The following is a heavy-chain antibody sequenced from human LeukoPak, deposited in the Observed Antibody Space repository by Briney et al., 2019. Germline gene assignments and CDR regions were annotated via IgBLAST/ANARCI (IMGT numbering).Heavy chain of an antibody. CDR2: IKSKRDGETT. CDR3: TSLVGSPTY. CDR1: GFTFSKAW. D-gene: IGHD4-23*01. J-gene: IGHJ4*02. V-gene: IGHV3-15*01. Sequence: GGSLRLSSAASGFTFSKAWMTWVRQAPGKGLEWVGRIKSKRDGETTDYAALVKSRFSISRDDSKNTVYLQMNSLRTEDTAVYYCTSLVGSPTYWGQGTLVIVSS.